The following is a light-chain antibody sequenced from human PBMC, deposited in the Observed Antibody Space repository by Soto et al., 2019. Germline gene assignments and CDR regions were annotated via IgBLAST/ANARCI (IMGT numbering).Light chain of an antibody. Sequence: DVVVTQSPLSLPVTLGQPASISCRSSQTLLYSGGNTYLSWFQQRPGQSPRRLIYKVSNRDSGVPDRFSGSGSGTDFTLKISRVEAEDVGVYYCMQGTHWPYTFGQGTKLGVK. J-gene: IGKJ2*01. CDR1: QTLLYSGGNTY. V-gene: IGKV2-30*01. CDR2: KVS. CDR3: MQGTHWPYT.